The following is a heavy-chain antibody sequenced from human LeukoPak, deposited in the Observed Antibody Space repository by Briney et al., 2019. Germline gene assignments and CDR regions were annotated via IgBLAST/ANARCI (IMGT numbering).Heavy chain of an antibody. CDR3: ARRLPMVRGWDRAAFDI. J-gene: IGHJ3*02. CDR1: GYTFTSYA. D-gene: IGHD3-10*01. V-gene: IGHV1-3*01. CDR2: INAGNGNT. Sequence: ASVKVSCKASGYTFTSYAMHWVRQAPGQRLEWMGWINAGNGNTKYSQKFQGRVTITRDTSASTAYMELSSLRSEDTAVYYCARRLPMVRGWDRAAFDIWGQGTMVTVSS.